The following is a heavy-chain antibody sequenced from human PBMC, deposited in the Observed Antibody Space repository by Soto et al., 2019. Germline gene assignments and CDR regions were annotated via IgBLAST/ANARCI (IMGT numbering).Heavy chain of an antibody. CDR2: INGDGNTI. Sequence: GGSLRLSCAASGFNFGPFWMHWVRQAPGKGLVWVSHINGDGNTIVYADSARGRFTISRDNAKSTLFLQMNSLRVEDTAVYYCARDRGYPDSFDIWGQGTMVTVSS. CDR1: GFNFGPFW. J-gene: IGHJ3*02. D-gene: IGHD3-10*01. CDR3: ARDRGYPDSFDI. V-gene: IGHV3-74*01.